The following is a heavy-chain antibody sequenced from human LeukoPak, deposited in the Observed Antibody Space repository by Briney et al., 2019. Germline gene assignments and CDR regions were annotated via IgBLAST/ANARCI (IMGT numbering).Heavy chain of an antibody. CDR3: AKGATPMGEFDY. V-gene: IGHV3-23*01. J-gene: IGHJ4*02. CDR1: RFTFSTYA. Sequence: GGSLRLSCAASRFTFSTYAMSWVRQAPGKGLEWVSAISGSGGSTYYADSVKGRFTISRDNSKNTLYLQMNRLGAEDTALYYCAKGATPMGEFDYWGQGTLVTVSS. CDR2: ISGSGGST. D-gene: IGHD5-18*01.